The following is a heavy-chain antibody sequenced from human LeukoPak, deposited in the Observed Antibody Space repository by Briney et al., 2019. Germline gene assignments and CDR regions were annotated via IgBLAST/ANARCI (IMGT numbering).Heavy chain of an antibody. CDR1: GFTFSSYS. CDR2: ISSSSSTI. V-gene: IGHV3-48*01. J-gene: IGHJ4*02. D-gene: IGHD6-6*01. Sequence: GGSLRLSSAASGFTFSSYSMNWVRQAPGKGLEWVSYISSSSSTIYYADSVKGRFTISRDNAKNSLYLQMNSLRAEDTAVYYCAREAARVSFDYWGQGTLVTASS. CDR3: AREAARVSFDY.